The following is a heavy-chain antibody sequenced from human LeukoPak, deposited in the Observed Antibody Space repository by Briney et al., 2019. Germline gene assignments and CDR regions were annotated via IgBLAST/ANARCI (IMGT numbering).Heavy chain of an antibody. CDR1: GFTFSSYA. V-gene: IGHV3-64*01. CDR2: ISSNGGST. D-gene: IGHD6-6*01. Sequence: GGSLRLSCAASGFTFSSYAMHWVRQAPGKGLEYVSAISSNGGSTYYANSVKGRFTISRDNSKNTLYLQMNSLRAEDTAVYYCARVNQGSSSLDYWGQGTLVTVSS. CDR3: ARVNQGSSSLDY. J-gene: IGHJ4*02.